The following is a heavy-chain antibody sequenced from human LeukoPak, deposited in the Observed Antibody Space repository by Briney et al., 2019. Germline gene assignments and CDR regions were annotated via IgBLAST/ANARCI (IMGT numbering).Heavy chain of an antibody. Sequence: GGSLRLSCAASGFIFTDYWMYWVRQAPGKGLEWVSYISSSSSTIYYADSVKGRFTISRDNAKNSLYLQMNSLRAEDTAVYYCARALQGYQVHFDWWGQGTLVTVSS. D-gene: IGHD2-2*01. V-gene: IGHV3-48*04. CDR1: GFIFTDYW. CDR2: ISSSSSTI. J-gene: IGHJ4*02. CDR3: ARALQGYQVHFDW.